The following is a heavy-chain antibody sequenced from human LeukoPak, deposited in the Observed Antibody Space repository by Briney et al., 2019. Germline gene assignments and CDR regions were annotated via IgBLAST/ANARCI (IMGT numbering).Heavy chain of an antibody. CDR3: AREGQGYVY. CDR2: ISPNSGGT. J-gene: IGHJ4*02. CDR1: GYTFTGYY. Sequence: ASVKVSCKASGYTFTGYYMRWVRQAPGQGLEWMGWISPNSGGTNYAQKFQGRVTMTRDTSISTAYMDLTRLGSDDTAVYYCAREGQGYVYWGQGTLVTVSS. V-gene: IGHV1-2*02. D-gene: IGHD3-16*01.